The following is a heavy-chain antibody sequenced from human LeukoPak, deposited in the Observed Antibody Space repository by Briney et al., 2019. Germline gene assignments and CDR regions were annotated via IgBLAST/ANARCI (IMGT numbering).Heavy chain of an antibody. CDR2: ISSSSSYI. D-gene: IGHD6-19*01. V-gene: IGHV3-21*01. CDR1: GFTFSSYS. Sequence: GGSLRLSCAASGFTFSSYSMNWVRQAPGKGLEWVSSISSSSSYIYYADSVKGRFTISRDNAKNSLYLQMNSLRAEDTAVYYCARALGIAVADSYFDYWGQGTLVTVSS. CDR3: ARALGIAVADSYFDY. J-gene: IGHJ4*02.